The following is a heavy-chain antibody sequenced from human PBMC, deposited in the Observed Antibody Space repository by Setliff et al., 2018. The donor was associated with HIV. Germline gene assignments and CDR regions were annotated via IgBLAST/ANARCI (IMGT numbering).Heavy chain of an antibody. CDR3: ARHSPNVGVRGDAFDI. Sequence: SETLSLTCTVSGGSISSHYWIWIRQPPGKGLEWIGYIHYSGATNYNPSLKSCVTISLDTSRTQFSLRLSSVTAADTAVYYCARHSPNVGVRGDAFDIWGQGTVVTVS. V-gene: IGHV4-59*08. CDR2: IHYSGAT. J-gene: IGHJ3*02. D-gene: IGHD2-8*01. CDR1: GGSISSHY.